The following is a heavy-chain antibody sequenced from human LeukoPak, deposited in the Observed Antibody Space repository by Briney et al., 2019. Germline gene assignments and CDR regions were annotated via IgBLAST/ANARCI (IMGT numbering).Heavy chain of an antibody. CDR2: IYYSGST. J-gene: IGHJ1*01. D-gene: IGHD6-6*01. Sequence: SETLSLTCTVSGGSISSYYWSWIRQPPGKGLEWIGYIYYSGSTNYNPSLKSRVTISVDTSKNQFSLKPSSVTAADTAVYYCASSAARAAEYFQHWGQGTLVTVSS. V-gene: IGHV4-59*01. CDR1: GGSISSYY. CDR3: ASSAARAAEYFQH.